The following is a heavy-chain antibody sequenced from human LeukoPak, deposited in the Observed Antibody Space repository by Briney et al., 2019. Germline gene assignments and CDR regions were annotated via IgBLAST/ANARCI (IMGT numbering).Heavy chain of an antibody. V-gene: IGHV1-18*01. J-gene: IGHJ4*02. D-gene: IGHD6-19*01. Sequence: ASVKVSCKASGYTFTSYGISWVRQAPGQGLEWMGWISVYNGNISYAQKLQGRVTMTTDTSTSTAYMELRSLRSDDTAVYYCARLAVAGTYYFDYWGQGTLVTVSS. CDR2: ISVYNGNI. CDR3: ARLAVAGTYYFDY. CDR1: GYTFTSYG.